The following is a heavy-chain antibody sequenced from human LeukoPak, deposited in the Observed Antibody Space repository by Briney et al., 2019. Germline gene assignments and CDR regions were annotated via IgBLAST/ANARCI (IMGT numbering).Heavy chain of an antibody. V-gene: IGHV3-30*03. J-gene: IGHJ6*02. D-gene: IGHD3-3*01. CDR3: ARDDFWSGYWRYYYYGMDV. Sequence: PGGSLRLSCAASGFTFSSYGIHWVRQAPGKGLEWVAVISYDGSNKYYADSVKGRFTISRDNSKNTLYLQMNSLRAEDTAVYYCARDDFWSGYWRYYYYGMDVWGQGTTVTVSS. CDR2: ISYDGSNK. CDR1: GFTFSSYG.